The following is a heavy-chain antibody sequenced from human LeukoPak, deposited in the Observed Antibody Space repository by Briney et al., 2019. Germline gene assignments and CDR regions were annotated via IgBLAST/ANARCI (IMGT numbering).Heavy chain of an antibody. CDR1: GFTFSSYA. V-gene: IGHV3-23*01. Sequence: GGSLRLSCAASGFTFSSYAMSWVRQAPGKGLEWVSAISGSGGSTYYADSVKGRFTISRDNSKNTLYLQMNSLRAEDTAVYYCAKGRDYGDYLKGFDYWGQGTLVTVSS. CDR3: AKGRDYGDYLKGFDY. J-gene: IGHJ4*02. CDR2: ISGSGGST. D-gene: IGHD4-17*01.